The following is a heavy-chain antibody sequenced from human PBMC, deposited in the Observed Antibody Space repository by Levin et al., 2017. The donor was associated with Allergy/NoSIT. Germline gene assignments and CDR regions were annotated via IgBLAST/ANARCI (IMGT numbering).Heavy chain of an antibody. Sequence: GGSLRLSCAASGFTFSTYAMIWVRQAPGKGLEWVSAHVPGRDSPDYADSVKGRFTISRDNSKNTLFLQMNNLRAEDTAVYYCAKSRWLLDASHIWGQGTMVTVSS. CDR2: HVPGRDSP. J-gene: IGHJ3*02. CDR3: AKSRWLLDASHI. CDR1: GFTFSTYA. D-gene: IGHD4-23*01. V-gene: IGHV3-23*01.